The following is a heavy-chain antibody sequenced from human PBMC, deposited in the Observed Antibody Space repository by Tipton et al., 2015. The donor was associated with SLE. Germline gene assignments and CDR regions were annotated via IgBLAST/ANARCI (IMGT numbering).Heavy chain of an antibody. V-gene: IGHV4-38-2*02. CDR1: GFSISSYY. CDR3: ARVIEGISRRYFDD. CDR2: NYHSGTT. Sequence: TLSLTCTVSGFSISSYYWGWIRQPPGKGLEWLGTNYHSGTTYYNPSLKSRVTISVDTSKNQFSLKLRSVTAADTAVYYCARVIEGISRRYFDDWGQGTLVTVSS. D-gene: IGHD2-15*01. J-gene: IGHJ4*02.